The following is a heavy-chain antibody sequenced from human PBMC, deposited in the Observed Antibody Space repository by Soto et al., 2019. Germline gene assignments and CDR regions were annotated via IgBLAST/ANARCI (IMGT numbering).Heavy chain of an antibody. CDR3: AKGDCSSTSCHLYYYYYYMDV. J-gene: IGHJ6*03. V-gene: IGHV3-23*01. Sequence: GGSMRLSCAASGFTFSSYAMMWVRQAPGKGLEWVSAISGSGGSTYYADSVKGRFTISRDNSKNTLYLQMNSLRAEDTAVYYCAKGDCSSTSCHLYYYYYYMDVWGKGTTVTVSS. D-gene: IGHD2-2*01. CDR1: GFTFSSYA. CDR2: ISGSGGST.